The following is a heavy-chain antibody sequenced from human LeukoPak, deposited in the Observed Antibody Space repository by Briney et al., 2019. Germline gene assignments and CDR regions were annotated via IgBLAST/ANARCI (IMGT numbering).Heavy chain of an antibody. CDR1: GYSISSGYY. V-gene: IGHV4-38-2*02. CDR2: IYHSGST. D-gene: IGHD4-23*01. CDR3: AREYGDKDYYYCMDV. J-gene: IGHJ6*03. Sequence: AETLSLTCTVSGYSISSGYYWGWIRLPPGKGLEWIGSIYHSGSTYYNPSLKSRVTISVDTSKNQFSLKLSSVTAADTAVYYCAREYGDKDYYYCMDVWGKGTTVTVSS.